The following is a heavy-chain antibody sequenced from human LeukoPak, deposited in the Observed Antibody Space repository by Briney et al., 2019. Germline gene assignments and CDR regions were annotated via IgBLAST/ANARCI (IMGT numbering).Heavy chain of an antibody. D-gene: IGHD4-17*01. CDR2: ISSNGGST. V-gene: IGHV3-64*04. J-gene: IGHJ4*02. CDR1: GFTFSSYA. Sequence: GGSLRLSCSASGFTFSSYAMHWVRQAPGKGLEYVSAISSNGGSTYYADSVKGRFTISRDNSKNTLYLQMNSLRAEDTAVYYCAKDVLYGDPRVELFDYWGQGTLVTVSS. CDR3: AKDVLYGDPRVELFDY.